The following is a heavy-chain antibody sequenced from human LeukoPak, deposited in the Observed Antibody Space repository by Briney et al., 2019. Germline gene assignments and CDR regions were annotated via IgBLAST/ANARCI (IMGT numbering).Heavy chain of an antibody. V-gene: IGHV1-8*01. D-gene: IGHD6-13*01. J-gene: IGHJ5*02. CDR2: MNPNSGNT. CDR3: ARVVTGVAIAAAAIDP. Sequence: ASVKVSCKASGYTFTSYDINWVRQATGQGLEWMGWMNPNSGNTGYAQKFQGRVTMTRNTSISTAYMELSSLRSEDTAVYYCARVVTGVAIAAAAIDPWGQGTLVTVSS. CDR1: GYTFTSYD.